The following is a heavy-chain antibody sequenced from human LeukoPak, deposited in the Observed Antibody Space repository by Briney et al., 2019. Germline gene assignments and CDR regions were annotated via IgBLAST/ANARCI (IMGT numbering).Heavy chain of an antibody. D-gene: IGHD2-2*01. CDR1: GFTFSSYW. CDR3: AREYCSGTSCYGYFDY. Sequence: AGGSLRLSCATSGFTFSSYWMSWARRAPGKGLEWVANIKQDGSQIFYVDSVKGRFTISRDTAKNSLSLQMNSLRAEDTAVYYCAREYCSGTSCYGYFDYWGQGTLVTVSS. J-gene: IGHJ4*02. V-gene: IGHV3-7*01. CDR2: IKQDGSQI.